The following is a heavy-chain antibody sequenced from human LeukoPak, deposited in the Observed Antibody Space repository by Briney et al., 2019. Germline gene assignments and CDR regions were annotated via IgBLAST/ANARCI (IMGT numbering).Heavy chain of an antibody. CDR2: INHSGGT. V-gene: IGHV4-34*01. Sequence: SETLSLTCAVYGGSFSGYYWSWIRQPPGKGLEWIGEINHSGGTKYNPSLKSRVTISVDTSKNQFSLELSSVTAADTAVYYCARWMYYYDDTGFDPWGQGTLVTVSS. CDR3: ARWMYYYDDTGFDP. CDR1: GGSFSGYY. D-gene: IGHD3-22*01. J-gene: IGHJ5*02.